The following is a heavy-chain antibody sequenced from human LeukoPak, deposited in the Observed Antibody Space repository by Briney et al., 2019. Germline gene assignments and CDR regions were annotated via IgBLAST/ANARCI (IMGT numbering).Heavy chain of an antibody. J-gene: IGHJ3*02. Sequence: SETLSLTCTVSGGSISSYCWSWIRQPPGKGLEWIGYIYYSGSTNYNPSLKSRVTISVDTSKNQFSLKLSSVTAADTAVYYCARTMVRGVQDDAFDIWGQGTMVTVSS. V-gene: IGHV4-59*01. CDR3: ARTMVRGVQDDAFDI. D-gene: IGHD3-10*01. CDR2: IYYSGST. CDR1: GGSISSYC.